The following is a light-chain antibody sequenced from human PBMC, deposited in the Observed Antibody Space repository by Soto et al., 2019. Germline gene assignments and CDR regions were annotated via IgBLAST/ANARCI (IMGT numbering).Light chain of an antibody. Sequence: DIVMTQSPLSLPVTPGEPASISCRSSQSLLHSNGYNYLDWYLQKPGQSPQLLIYLGSNRASGVTDRFSGRGSGTDFTLKIRRVEDEDVGVSYCMQPLQTRNTFGQGTKLEIK. CDR2: LGS. V-gene: IGKV2-28*01. J-gene: IGKJ2*01. CDR3: MQPLQTRNT. CDR1: QSLLHSNGYNY.